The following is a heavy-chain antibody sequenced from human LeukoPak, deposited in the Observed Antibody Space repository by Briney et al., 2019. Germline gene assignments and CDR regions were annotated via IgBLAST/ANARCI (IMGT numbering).Heavy chain of an antibody. D-gene: IGHD7-27*01. Sequence: PGGSLRLSCAASGFTFSSYEMNWVRQAPGKGLEWVSYISSSGSTIYYADSVKGRFTISRDNAKNSLYLQMNSLRAEDTALYHCARVRLGVYYYMDVWGKGTTVTISS. CDR1: GFTFSSYE. J-gene: IGHJ6*03. V-gene: IGHV3-48*03. CDR2: ISSSGSTI. CDR3: ARVRLGVYYYMDV.